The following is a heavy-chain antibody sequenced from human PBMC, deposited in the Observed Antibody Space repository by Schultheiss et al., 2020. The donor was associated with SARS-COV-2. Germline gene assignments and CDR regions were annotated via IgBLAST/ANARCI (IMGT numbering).Heavy chain of an antibody. CDR3: ARRVWGSGWYFDY. CDR1: GGSISSYY. D-gene: IGHD6-19*01. Sequence: LSCTVSGGSISSYYWSWIRQPPGKGLEWIGYIYYSGSTNYNPSLKSRVTISVDTSKNQFSLKLSSVTAADTAVYYCARRVWGSGWYFDYWGQGTLVTVSS. V-gene: IGHV4-59*08. CDR2: IYYSGST. J-gene: IGHJ4*02.